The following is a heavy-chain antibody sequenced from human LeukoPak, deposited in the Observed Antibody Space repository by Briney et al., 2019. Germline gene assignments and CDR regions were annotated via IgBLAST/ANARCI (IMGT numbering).Heavy chain of an antibody. J-gene: IGHJ4*02. V-gene: IGHV1-8*01. CDR2: MNPNSGNT. Sequence: ASVKVSCKASGYTFTSYEINWVGQAPGQGLEWMGWMNPNSGNTGYAQKFQGRVTMTRNTSISTAYMELSSLRSEDTAVYYCARAHSSGLDYWGQGTLVTVSS. CDR3: ARAHSSGLDY. CDR1: GYTFTSYE. D-gene: IGHD3-22*01.